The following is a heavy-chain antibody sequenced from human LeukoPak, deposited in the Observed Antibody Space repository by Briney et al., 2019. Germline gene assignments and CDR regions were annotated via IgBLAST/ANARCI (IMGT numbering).Heavy chain of an antibody. J-gene: IGHJ4*02. CDR1: GGSISSGGYC. D-gene: IGHD4-17*01. CDR3: ARADGDYYFDY. CDR2: IFYSGST. V-gene: IGHV4-31*03. Sequence: SETLSLTCTVSGGSISSGGYCWSWIRQHPGKGLEWIAYIFYSGSTYYNPSLKSRVTMSVDTSKNQFSLKLSSVTAADTAVYYCARADGDYYFDYWGQGTLVTVSS.